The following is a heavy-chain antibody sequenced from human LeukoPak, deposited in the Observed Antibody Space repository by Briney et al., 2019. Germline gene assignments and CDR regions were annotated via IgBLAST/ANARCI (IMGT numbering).Heavy chain of an antibody. V-gene: IGHV4-39*07. D-gene: IGHD3-16*01. Sequence: SETLSLTCTVSGGSISSSSYYWGWIRQPPGKGLEWIGSIYHSGSTYYNPSLKSRVTISVDTSKNQFSLKLSSVTAADTAVYFCARLMRPPWRVDSYYNYYMDVWGKGTTVTISS. CDR3: ARLMRPPWRVDSYYNYYMDV. J-gene: IGHJ6*03. CDR2: IYHSGST. CDR1: GGSISSSSYY.